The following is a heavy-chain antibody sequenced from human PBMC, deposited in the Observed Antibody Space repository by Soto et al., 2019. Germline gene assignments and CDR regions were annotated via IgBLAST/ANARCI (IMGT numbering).Heavy chain of an antibody. D-gene: IGHD2-2*01. CDR1: GGTFSSYA. CDR3: AGDRYCSTTSCYGMDV. V-gene: IGHV1-2*02. J-gene: IGHJ6*02. CDR2: INPHSGGT. Sequence: ASVKVSCKASGGTFSSYAISWVRQAPGQGLEWMGWINPHSGGTNYAQKFQGRVTMTRNTSISTAYMELRSLRSDDTAVYYCAGDRYCSTTSCYGMDVWGQGTTVTVSS.